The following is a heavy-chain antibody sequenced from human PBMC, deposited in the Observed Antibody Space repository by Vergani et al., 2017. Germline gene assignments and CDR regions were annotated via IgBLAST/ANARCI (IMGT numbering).Heavy chain of an antibody. V-gene: IGHV4-34*01. J-gene: IGHJ4*02. CDR1: GGSFSGYY. Sequence: QVRLQESGPGLVKPSETLSLTCAVYGGSFSGYYWSWIRQPPGKGLEWIGEINHSGSTNYNPSLKSRVTISVDTSKNQFSLKLSSVTAADTAVYYCARARRTVTTNGVFVYWGQGTLVTVSS. CDR2: INHSGST. CDR3: ARARRTVTTNGVFVY. D-gene: IGHD4-11*01.